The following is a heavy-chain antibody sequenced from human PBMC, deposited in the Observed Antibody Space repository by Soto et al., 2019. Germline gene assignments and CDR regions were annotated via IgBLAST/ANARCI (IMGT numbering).Heavy chain of an antibody. V-gene: IGHV3-15*01. D-gene: IGHD3-22*01. Sequence: EVQLLESGGGLVQPGGSLRLSCAASGFTFSNAWMSWVRQAPGKGLEWVGRIKSKTDGGTTDYAAPVKGRFTISRDDSKNTLYLQMNSLKTEDTAVYYCTTAYYYDSSGYWYYYYYYGMDVWGQGTTVTVSS. J-gene: IGHJ6*02. CDR3: TTAYYYDSSGYWYYYYYYGMDV. CDR2: IKSKTDGGTT. CDR1: GFTFSNAW.